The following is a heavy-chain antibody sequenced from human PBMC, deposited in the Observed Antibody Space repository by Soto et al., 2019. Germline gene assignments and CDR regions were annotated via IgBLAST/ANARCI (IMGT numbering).Heavy chain of an antibody. J-gene: IGHJ4*02. V-gene: IGHV3-23*01. D-gene: IGHD6-19*01. CDR1: GFTFSSYA. CDR3: AKGVSSSAWSASDN. Sequence: EVQLLESGGGLVQPGGSLRLSCAASGFTFSSYAMTWVRQAPGKGLEWVSVISDSDNATYYADSVKGRFTISRDNPTNTLYLQFNSLRAEDTAVYYCAKGVSSSAWSASDNWGQGTLVTVSS. CDR2: ISDSDNAT.